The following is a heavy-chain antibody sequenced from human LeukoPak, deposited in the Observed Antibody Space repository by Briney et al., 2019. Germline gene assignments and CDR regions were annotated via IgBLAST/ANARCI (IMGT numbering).Heavy chain of an antibody. CDR1: GGSINSDDYY. CDR3: ARSDIGYCSGGSCSPTPFDI. CDR2: IYYRGDT. J-gene: IGHJ3*02. Sequence: SETLSLTCSVSGGSINSDDYYWVWIRQPPGKGLEWLATIYYRGDTYYNPSLKSRVTISVDTSKNQFSLKLSSVTAADTAVYYCARSDIGYCSGGSCSPTPFDIWGQGTMVTVSS. V-gene: IGHV4-39*07. D-gene: IGHD2-15*01.